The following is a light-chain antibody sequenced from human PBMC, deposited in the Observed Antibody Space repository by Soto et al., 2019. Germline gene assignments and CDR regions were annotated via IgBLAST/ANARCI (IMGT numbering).Light chain of an antibody. CDR3: GVWDDSLGGRV. Sequence: QSVLTQPPSASGTPGQRVSISCSRSSSNIGSNTVTWYKQLPGTAPKLLIYRQNQRPSGVPARFSCSKSGTSASLAISGLLSDDDADYYCGVWDDSLGGRVFGGGTKLTVL. J-gene: IGLJ2*01. CDR2: RQN. V-gene: IGLV1-44*01. CDR1: SSNIGSNT.